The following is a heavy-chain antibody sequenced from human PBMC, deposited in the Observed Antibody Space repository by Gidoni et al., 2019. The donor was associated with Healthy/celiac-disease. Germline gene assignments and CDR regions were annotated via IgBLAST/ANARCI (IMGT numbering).Heavy chain of an antibody. J-gene: IGHJ4*02. CDR3: ARAPPNSSGWHFDY. Sequence: QVQLQQAGPGLVKPSQTIPLTCAISGDSVASNRAAWNWIRQSPSRGLEWLGRTYYRSKWYNDYAVSVKSRITINPDTSKNQFSLQLNSVTPEDTAVYYCARAPPNSSGWHFDYWGQGTLVTVSS. V-gene: IGHV6-1*01. D-gene: IGHD6-19*01. CDR1: GDSVASNRAA. CDR2: TYYRSKWYN.